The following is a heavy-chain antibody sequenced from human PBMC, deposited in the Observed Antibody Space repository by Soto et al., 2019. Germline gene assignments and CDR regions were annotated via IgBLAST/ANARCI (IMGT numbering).Heavy chain of an antibody. J-gene: IGHJ4*02. CDR1: GFTFDDYA. D-gene: IGHD3-10*01. V-gene: IGHV3-9*01. CDR3: ANLPLYGSGFDC. Sequence: DVQLVESGGGLVQPGRSLRLSCAASGFTFDDYAIHWVRQAPGRGLERVAGISWNGASIGYADSVKGRFTISRDNAKNSLHLQMNSLRSEDTALYYCANLPLYGSGFDCWGQGTLVTVSS. CDR2: ISWNGASI.